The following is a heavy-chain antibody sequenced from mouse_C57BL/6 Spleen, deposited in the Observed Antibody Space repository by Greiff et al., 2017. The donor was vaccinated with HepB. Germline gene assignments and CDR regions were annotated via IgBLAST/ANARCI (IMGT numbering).Heavy chain of an antibody. Sequence: EVKLMESGEGLVKPGGSLKLSCAASGFTFSSYAMSWVRQTPEKRLEWVAYISSGGDYIYYADTVKGRFTISRDNARNTLYLQMSSLKSEDTAMYYCTRERLTGTRAMDYWGQGTSVTVSS. V-gene: IGHV5-9-1*02. D-gene: IGHD4-1*01. CDR3: TRERLTGTRAMDY. CDR2: ISSGGDYI. J-gene: IGHJ4*01. CDR1: GFTFSSYA.